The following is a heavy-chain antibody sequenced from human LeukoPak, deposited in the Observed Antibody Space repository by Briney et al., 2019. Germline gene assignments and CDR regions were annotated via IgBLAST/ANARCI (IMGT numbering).Heavy chain of an antibody. CDR1: GFTFSSYA. J-gene: IGHJ4*02. V-gene: IGHV3-23*01. CDR3: AKAITMKVVASDY. D-gene: IGHD3-22*01. CDR2: IGGSGGST. Sequence: GGSLRLSCAASGFTFSSYAMSWVRQAPGKGLEWVSAIGGSGGSTYYADSVKGRFTISRDNSKNTLYLQMNSLRADDTAVYYCAKAITMKVVASDYWGQGTLVTVSS.